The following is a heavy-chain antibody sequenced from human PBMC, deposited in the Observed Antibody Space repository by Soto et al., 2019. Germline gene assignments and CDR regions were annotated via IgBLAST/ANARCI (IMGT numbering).Heavy chain of an antibody. J-gene: IGHJ4*02. CDR3: GWGAGELLPEIDY. Sequence: QVQLVQSGAEVKKPGSSVKVSCKASGGTFSSYAISWVRQAPGQGLEWMGGLIPIFGTANHAQKFQGRVKVTGDESTSIGYMEPGSLRSEDTAVYYCGWGAGELLPEIDYWGQGTLVTVSS. CDR1: GGTFSSYA. D-gene: IGHD3-10*01. CDR2: LIPIFGTA. V-gene: IGHV1-69*01.